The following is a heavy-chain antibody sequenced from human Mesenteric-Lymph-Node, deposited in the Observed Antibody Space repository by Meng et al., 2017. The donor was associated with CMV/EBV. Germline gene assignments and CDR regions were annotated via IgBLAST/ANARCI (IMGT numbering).Heavy chain of an antibody. J-gene: IGHJ4*02. CDR1: GGSFSGYY. V-gene: IGHV4-34*01. CDR2: INHRGST. D-gene: IGHD1-26*01. Sequence: GSLRLSCAVYGGSFSGYYWSWVRQAPGKGLEWIGEINHRGSTNYSPSLKSRVTISLDTSKTQFSLKVNSVTAADTAVYYCAREIIFGGSYADSWGQGTLVTSPQ. CDR3: AREIIFGGSYADS.